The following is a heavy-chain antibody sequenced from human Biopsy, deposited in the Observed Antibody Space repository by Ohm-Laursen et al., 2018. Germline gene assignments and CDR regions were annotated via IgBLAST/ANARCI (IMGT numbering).Heavy chain of an antibody. CDR3: ARATNSTGWPYYYFYGMDV. D-gene: IGHD2/OR15-2a*01. V-gene: IGHV4-59*01. J-gene: IGHJ6*02. Sequence: TLSLTCPVSGGSISSDYWSWIRQTPGKGLEWIGYIYYSGSTNYNPSLKSRVTISVDTSKNQFSLRLNSVTAADTAVYYCARATNSTGWPYYYFYGMDVWGQGTTATVSS. CDR1: GGSISSDY. CDR2: IYYSGST.